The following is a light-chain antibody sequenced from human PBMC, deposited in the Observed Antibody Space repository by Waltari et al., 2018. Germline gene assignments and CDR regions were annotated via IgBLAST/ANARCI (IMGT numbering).Light chain of an antibody. Sequence: QSALTQPAPVSGSPRQSITISCTGTSSDIGGFTHVSWYQQHSGKAPRLIIFGVSDRPSGVAKRFSGSKAGKTASRTSRGRQAEDEAEYDGSALTRAKTWVCGGGTKVTVL. CDR3: SALTRAKTWV. CDR1: SSDIGGFTH. V-gene: IGLV2-14*03. CDR2: GVS. J-gene: IGLJ3*02.